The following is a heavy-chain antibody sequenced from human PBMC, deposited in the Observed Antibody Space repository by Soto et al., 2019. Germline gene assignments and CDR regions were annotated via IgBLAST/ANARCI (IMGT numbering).Heavy chain of an antibody. D-gene: IGHD3-3*01. V-gene: IGHV4-4*07. CDR1: GGTISGYY. J-gene: IGHJ5*02. CDR3: ARGQRFADWFDP. Sequence: PSETLSLTCSVSGGTISGYYWTWIRQPAGKGLEWIGRLYSSGNTKYNPSLQSRVTMSLDTSNNQCSLRLTSVTAADTAVYYCARGQRFADWFDPWGQGTLVTSPQ. CDR2: LYSSGNT.